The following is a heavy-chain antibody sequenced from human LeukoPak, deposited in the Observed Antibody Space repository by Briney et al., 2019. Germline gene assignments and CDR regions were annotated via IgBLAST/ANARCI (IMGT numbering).Heavy chain of an antibody. CDR3: ARQWELLDAWFDP. V-gene: IGHV1-8*01. CDR1: GYNFTSDD. CDR2: MNPNSGNT. Sequence: ASVNVSCKASGYNFTSDDINWVRQAAGQGLERMGWMNPNSGNTGYAQKFQGRVTMTRNTSISTAYMELSSLRSEDTAVYYCARQWELLDAWFDPWGQGTLVTVSS. D-gene: IGHD1-26*01. J-gene: IGHJ5*02.